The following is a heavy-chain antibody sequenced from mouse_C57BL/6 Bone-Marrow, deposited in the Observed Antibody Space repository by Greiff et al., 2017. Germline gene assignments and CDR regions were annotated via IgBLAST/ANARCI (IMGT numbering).Heavy chain of an antibody. CDR3: ARQVNWYYFDY. Sequence: EVKLMESGGDLVKPGGSLKLSCAASGFTFSSYGMSWVRQTPDKRLEWVATISSGGSYTYYPDSVKGRFTISRDNAKNTLYLQMSSLKSEDTAMYYCARQVNWYYFDYWGQGTTLTVSS. CDR1: GFTFSSYG. CDR2: ISSGGSYT. D-gene: IGHD4-1*01. V-gene: IGHV5-6*01. J-gene: IGHJ2*01.